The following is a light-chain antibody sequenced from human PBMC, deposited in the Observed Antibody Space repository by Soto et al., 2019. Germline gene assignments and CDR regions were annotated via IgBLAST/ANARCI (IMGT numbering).Light chain of an antibody. CDR2: ATS. CDR3: LQHNTYPYT. J-gene: IGKJ2*01. Sequence: DIQMTQSPFSLSASVGDRVTITCRASQDIRFLGWFQQKPGEAPKRLIYATSNLEGGVPSRFSGSGSGTEFTLTISSLQPADFATYFCLQHNTYPYTFGQGTKVDIK. V-gene: IGKV1-17*01. CDR1: QDIRF.